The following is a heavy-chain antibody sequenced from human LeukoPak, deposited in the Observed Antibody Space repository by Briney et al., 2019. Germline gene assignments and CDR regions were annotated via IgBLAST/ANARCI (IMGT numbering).Heavy chain of an antibody. D-gene: IGHD6-19*01. CDR2: FDPEDGET. CDR3: ATSIAVAGYYYFDY. V-gene: IGHV1-24*01. J-gene: IGHJ4*02. Sequence: GASVKVSCKVSGYTLTELSMHWVRQAPGKGLEWMGGFDPEDGETIYAQKFQGRVTMTEDTSTDTAYMELSSLRSEDTAVYYCATSIAVAGYYYFDYWDQGTLVTVSS. CDR1: GYTLTELS.